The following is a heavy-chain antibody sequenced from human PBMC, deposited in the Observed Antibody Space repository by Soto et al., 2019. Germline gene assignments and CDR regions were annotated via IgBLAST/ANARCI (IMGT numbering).Heavy chain of an antibody. V-gene: IGHV4-59*01. Sequence: SETLSLTCTVSGGSISSYYWSWIRQPPGKGLEWIGYIHYSGSTNYNPSLKSRVTISVDTSKNQFSLKLSSVTAADTAVYYCARATKTTVTTKGYYYYYMDVWGKGTTLTVSS. J-gene: IGHJ6*03. CDR1: GGSISSYY. D-gene: IGHD4-17*01. CDR3: ARATKTTVTTKGYYYYYMDV. CDR2: IHYSGST.